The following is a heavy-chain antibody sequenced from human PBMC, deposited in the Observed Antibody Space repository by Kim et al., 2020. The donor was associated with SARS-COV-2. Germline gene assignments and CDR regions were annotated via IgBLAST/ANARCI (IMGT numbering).Heavy chain of an antibody. V-gene: IGHV3-33*01. CDR3: AREGIVGATSGMDV. J-gene: IGHJ6*02. Sequence: YADSVKGRFTISRENSKNTLYLQMNSLRAEDTAVYYCAREGIVGATSGMDVWGQGTTVTVSS. D-gene: IGHD1-26*01.